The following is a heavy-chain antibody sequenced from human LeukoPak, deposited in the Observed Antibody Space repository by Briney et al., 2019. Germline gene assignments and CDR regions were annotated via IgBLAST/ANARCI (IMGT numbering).Heavy chain of an antibody. CDR2: VSSSGGDT. CDR1: GFTFSSYA. CDR3: AKGSGSYKGIDY. D-gene: IGHD3-10*01. Sequence: GGSLRLSCAASGFTFSSYAMSWVRQAPGKGLEWVSAVSSSGGDTYYADSVKGRFTISRDNSKNTLYLRMNSLRAEDTAVYYCAKGSGSYKGIDYWGQGTLVTVSS. V-gene: IGHV3-23*01. J-gene: IGHJ4*02.